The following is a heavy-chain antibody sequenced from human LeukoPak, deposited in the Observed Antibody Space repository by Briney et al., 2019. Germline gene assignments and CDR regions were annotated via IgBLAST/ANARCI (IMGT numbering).Heavy chain of an antibody. V-gene: IGHV3-30-3*01. Sequence: GGSLRLSCAASGFTFSSYAMPWVRQAPGKGLEWVAVISYDGSNKYYADSVKGRFTISRDNSKNTLYLQMNSLRAEDTAVYYCARDQDDFWSGYHYFDYWGQGTLVTVSS. CDR3: ARDQDDFWSGYHYFDY. D-gene: IGHD3-3*01. J-gene: IGHJ4*02. CDR2: ISYDGSNK. CDR1: GFTFSSYA.